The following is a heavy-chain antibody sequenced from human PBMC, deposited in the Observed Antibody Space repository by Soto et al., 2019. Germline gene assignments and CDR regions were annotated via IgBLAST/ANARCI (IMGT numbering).Heavy chain of an antibody. CDR2: IYYSGST. J-gene: IGHJ4*02. Sequence: SETLSLTCTVSGGSISSYYWSWIRQPPGKGLEWIGYIYYSGSTNYNPSLKSRVTISVDTSKNQFSPKLSSVTAADTAVYYCARIHSGSWHFYFDYWGQGTLVTVSS. CDR3: ARIHSGSWHFYFDY. D-gene: IGHD6-13*01. CDR1: GGSISSYY. V-gene: IGHV4-59*08.